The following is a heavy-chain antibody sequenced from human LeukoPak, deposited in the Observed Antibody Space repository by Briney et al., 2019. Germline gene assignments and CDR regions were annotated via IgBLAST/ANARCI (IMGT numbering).Heavy chain of an antibody. Sequence: ASVKVSCKASGYTFTSYGISWVRQAPGQGLEWMGWISAYNDNTNYAQKLQGRVTMTTDISTSTAYMELGSLRSGDTAVYYCARTESSGAYYLSYWGQGTLVTVSS. CDR3: ARTESSGAYYLSY. CDR1: GYTFTSYG. J-gene: IGHJ4*02. D-gene: IGHD3-3*01. V-gene: IGHV1-18*01. CDR2: ISAYNDNT.